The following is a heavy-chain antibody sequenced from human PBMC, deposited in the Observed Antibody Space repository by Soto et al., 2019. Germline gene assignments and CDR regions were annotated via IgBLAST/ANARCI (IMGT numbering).Heavy chain of an antibody. D-gene: IGHD5-18*01. CDR1: GYTFSSHA. Sequence: GASVKVSCKASGYTFSSHATHWVRQAPGQGLEWMGWISAYNGNTNYAQKLQGRVTMTTDTSTSTAYMELRSLRSDDTAVYYCARAWGYSYGFDPWGQGTLVTVSS. J-gene: IGHJ5*02. CDR2: ISAYNGNT. CDR3: ARAWGYSYGFDP. V-gene: IGHV1-18*01.